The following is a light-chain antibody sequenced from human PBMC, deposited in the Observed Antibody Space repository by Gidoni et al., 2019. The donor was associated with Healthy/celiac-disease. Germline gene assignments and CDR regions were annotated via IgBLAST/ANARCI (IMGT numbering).Light chain of an antibody. V-gene: IGKV3-11*01. CDR2: DAS. Sequence: EIVLTQPPVTLSLSPAERATLSCRASQSVSTYLAWYQQKPGQAPRLLIYDASIRATSIPARFSGSGSGTDFTLTISSLEPEDFAVYYCQRRSNWPLTFGGGTKVEIK. J-gene: IGKJ4*01. CDR1: QSVSTY. CDR3: QRRSNWPLT.